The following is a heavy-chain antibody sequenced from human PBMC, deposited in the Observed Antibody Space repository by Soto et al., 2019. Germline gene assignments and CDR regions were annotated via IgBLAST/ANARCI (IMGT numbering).Heavy chain of an antibody. CDR1: GYSFTSYW. D-gene: IGHD2-15*01. CDR2: IDPSDSYT. Sequence: GESLKISCKGSGYSFTSYWISWVRQMPGKGLEWMGRIDPSDSYTNYSPSFQGHVTISADKSISTAYLQWSSLKASDTAMYYCATHLSCYYGMDVWGQGTTVTVSS. CDR3: ATHLSCYYGMDV. J-gene: IGHJ6*02. V-gene: IGHV5-10-1*01.